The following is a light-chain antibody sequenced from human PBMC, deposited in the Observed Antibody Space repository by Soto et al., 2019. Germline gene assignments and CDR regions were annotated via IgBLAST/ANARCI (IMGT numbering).Light chain of an antibody. V-gene: IGLV2-14*01. CDR1: SSDVGGYNY. CDR3: SSSTSSSTLYV. CDR2: DVS. J-gene: IGLJ1*01. Sequence: QSVLTQPASVSGSPGPSITISCTGTSSDVGGYNYVSWYQQHPGKAPKLMIYDVSNRPSGVSNRFSGSKSGNTASLTISGLQAEDEADYYCSSSTSSSTLYVFGTAPKSPS.